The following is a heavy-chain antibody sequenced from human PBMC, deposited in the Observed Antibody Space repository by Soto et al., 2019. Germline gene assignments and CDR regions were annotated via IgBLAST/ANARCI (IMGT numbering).Heavy chain of an antibody. CDR2: IIPIFGTA. CDR3: ARASRLGGVYYYYGMDV. Sequence: VKVAYKASGGPFISYAIIWGRRAPGQGLEWMGGIIPIFGTANYAQKFQGRVTITADESTSTAYMELSSLRSEDTAVYYCARASRLGGVYYYYGMDVWGQGTTVTVSS. D-gene: IGHD1-26*01. V-gene: IGHV1-69*01. J-gene: IGHJ6*02. CDR1: GGPFISYA.